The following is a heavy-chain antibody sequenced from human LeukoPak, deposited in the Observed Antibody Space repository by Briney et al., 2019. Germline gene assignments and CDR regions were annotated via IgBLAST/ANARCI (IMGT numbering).Heavy chain of an antibody. CDR2: FDPEDGET. J-gene: IGHJ6*02. V-gene: IGHV1-24*01. CDR1: GYTLTELS. Sequence: GASVKVSCKVSGYTLTELSMHWVRQAPGKGLEWMGGFDPEDGETIYAQEFQGRVTMTEDTSTDTAYMELSSLRSEDTAVYYCATDKTPSGPYYYYGMDVWGQGTTVTVSS. CDR3: ATDKTPSGPYYYYGMDV. D-gene: IGHD6-19*01.